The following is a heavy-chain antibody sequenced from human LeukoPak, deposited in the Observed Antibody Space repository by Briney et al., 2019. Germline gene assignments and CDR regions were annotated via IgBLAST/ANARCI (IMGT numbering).Heavy chain of an antibody. D-gene: IGHD2/OR15-2a*01. V-gene: IGHV3-74*01. CDR3: VSFYETY. CDR1: GNCW. Sequence: GGSLSLSCVASGNCWMHWVRQAPGKGLVWVSHINSDGSWTSYADSVKGRFTISKDNAKNTVYLQMNSLRAEDTAVYYCVSFYETYWGRGTLVTVSS. J-gene: IGHJ4*02. CDR2: INSDGSWT.